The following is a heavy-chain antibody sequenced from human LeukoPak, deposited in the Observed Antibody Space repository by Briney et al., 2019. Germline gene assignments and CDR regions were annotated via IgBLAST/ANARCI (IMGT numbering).Heavy chain of an antibody. Sequence: SETLSLTCTVSGYSISSGYYWGWIRQPPGKGLEWIGSIYHSGSTNYNPSLKSRVTISVDTSKNQFSLKLSSVTAADTAVYYCARPNIAAAGSSFDYWGQGTLVTVSS. CDR2: IYHSGST. J-gene: IGHJ4*02. CDR3: ARPNIAAAGSSFDY. CDR1: GYSISSGYY. D-gene: IGHD6-13*01. V-gene: IGHV4-38-2*02.